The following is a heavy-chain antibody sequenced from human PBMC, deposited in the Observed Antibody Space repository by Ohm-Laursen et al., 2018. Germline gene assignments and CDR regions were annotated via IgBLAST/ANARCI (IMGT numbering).Heavy chain of an antibody. CDR1: GYTFTSHY. Sequence: GSSVKVSCKASGYTFTSHYMHRVRQAPGQGLEWIGTINPSGGSTSYAQNFQGRVTMTRDTSTSTVYMELSSLRSEDTAVYYCARDRGTGWYEPDYWGQGTLVTVSS. D-gene: IGHD6-19*01. V-gene: IGHV1-46*01. J-gene: IGHJ4*02. CDR2: INPSGGST. CDR3: ARDRGTGWYEPDY.